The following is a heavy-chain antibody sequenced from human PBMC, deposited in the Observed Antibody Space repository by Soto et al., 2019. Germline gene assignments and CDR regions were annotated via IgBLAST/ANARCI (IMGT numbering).Heavy chain of an antibody. D-gene: IGHD6-13*01. CDR3: ARSIAASVDLDY. CDR1: GYSCSSYG. V-gene: IGHV1-18*01. J-gene: IGHJ4*02. CDR2: ISAYNGNT. Sequence: QVQLVQSGAEVKKPGASVKVSCKASGYSCSSYGISWVRQAPGQGLEWMGWISAYNGNTNYGQKLQGRVTMTTDASTSAADLEVRSLRSDDTAVYYCARSIAASVDLDYWGQGTLVTVSS.